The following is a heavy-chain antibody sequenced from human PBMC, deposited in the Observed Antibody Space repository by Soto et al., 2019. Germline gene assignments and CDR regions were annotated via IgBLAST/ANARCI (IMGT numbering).Heavy chain of an antibody. CDR2: IIPIFGTA. J-gene: IGHJ4*02. D-gene: IGHD3-9*01. Sequence: SVKVSCKASGGTFSSYAISWVRQAPGQGLEWMGGIIPIFGTANYAQKFQGRVTITADESTSTAYMELSSLRSEDTAVYYCASSPHFDWLTPTFDYWGQGTLVTVSS. CDR1: GGTFSSYA. V-gene: IGHV1-69*13. CDR3: ASSPHFDWLTPTFDY.